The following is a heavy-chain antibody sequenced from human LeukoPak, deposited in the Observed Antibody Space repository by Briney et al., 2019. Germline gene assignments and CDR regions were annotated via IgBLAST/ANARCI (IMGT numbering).Heavy chain of an antibody. J-gene: IGHJ3*02. CDR3: ARDRISYYDRDAFDI. V-gene: IGHV4-59*01. Sequence: SETLSLTCTVSGGSITGYYWSWIRQPPEKGLEWIGYIYYSGSTNYNPSLKSRVTISVDTSKNHFSLKLTSVTAADTAVYYCARDRISYYDRDAFDIWGQGTMLTVSS. D-gene: IGHD3-22*01. CDR1: GGSITGYY. CDR2: IYYSGST.